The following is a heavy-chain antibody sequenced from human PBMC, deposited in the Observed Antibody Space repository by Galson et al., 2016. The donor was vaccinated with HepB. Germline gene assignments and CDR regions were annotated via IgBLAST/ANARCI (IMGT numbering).Heavy chain of an antibody. J-gene: IGHJ4*02. Sequence: SVKVSCKASGYTFSSYGITWVRQAPGQGLEWMGWISGYNGNTNYVQKLQDRLTMTTDTSTSTAYMELRSLRSDDTAVFYCARGYYAGSGYHTSFDYWGQGTLVTVSS. V-gene: IGHV1-18*01. CDR2: ISGYNGNT. D-gene: IGHD3-22*01. CDR3: ARGYYAGSGYHTSFDY. CDR1: GYTFSSYG.